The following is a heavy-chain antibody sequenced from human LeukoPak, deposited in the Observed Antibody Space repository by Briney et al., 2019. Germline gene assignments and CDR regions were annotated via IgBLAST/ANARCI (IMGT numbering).Heavy chain of an antibody. Sequence: GSSVKVSCKASGGTFSSYAISWVRQAPGQGLEWMGRIIPILGIANYAQKFQGRVTITADKSTSTAYMELSSLRSEDTAVYYCARGHGDSNFDYWGQGTLVTVSS. CDR3: ARGHGDSNFDY. CDR2: IIPILGIA. V-gene: IGHV1-69*04. CDR1: GGTFSSYA. D-gene: IGHD4-17*01. J-gene: IGHJ4*02.